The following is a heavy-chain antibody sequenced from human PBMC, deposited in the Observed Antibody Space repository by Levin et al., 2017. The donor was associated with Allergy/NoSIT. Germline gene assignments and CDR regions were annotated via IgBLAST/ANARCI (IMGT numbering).Heavy chain of an antibody. CDR1: GFSFSDSW. D-gene: IGHD6-19*01. J-gene: IGHJ4*02. CDR3: SRDGGSGWYSDY. V-gene: IGHV3-7*01. CDR2: IKQDGSKI. Sequence: LSLTCAASGFSFSDSWMSWVRQAPGKGLEWVATIKQDGSKIYYVESVKGRFTISRDNAKNSLYLQMNTLRVEDTAVYYCSRDGGSGWYSDYWGQGALVAVSS.